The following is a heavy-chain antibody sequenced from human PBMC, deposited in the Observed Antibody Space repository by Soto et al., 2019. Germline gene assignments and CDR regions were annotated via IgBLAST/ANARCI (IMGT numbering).Heavy chain of an antibody. CDR1: GYSISSYY. D-gene: IGHD6-6*01. V-gene: IGHV4-4*07. Sequence: SETLSLTCTVSGYSISSYYWSWIRRPAGKGLEWIGRIYTSGSTNYNPSLKSRVTMSVDTSKNQFSLKLSSVTAADTAVYYCARDPSYSSSSDYYYYGMDVWGQGTTVTVSS. J-gene: IGHJ6*02. CDR2: IYTSGST. CDR3: ARDPSYSSSSDYYYYGMDV.